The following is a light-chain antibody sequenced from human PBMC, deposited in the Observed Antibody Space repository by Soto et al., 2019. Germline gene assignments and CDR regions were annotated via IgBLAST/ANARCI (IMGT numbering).Light chain of an antibody. CDR2: AAS. Sequence: AIQMTQSPSSLSASVGDRVTITCRASQGIRNDLDWFQQKPGKAPKLLIYAASNLQSGVPARVSGSGSGTEFTLTTSSLQPEDFATYYCLQKYFYPFTFGPGTKVDIK. CDR3: LQKYFYPFT. J-gene: IGKJ3*01. V-gene: IGKV1-6*01. CDR1: QGIRND.